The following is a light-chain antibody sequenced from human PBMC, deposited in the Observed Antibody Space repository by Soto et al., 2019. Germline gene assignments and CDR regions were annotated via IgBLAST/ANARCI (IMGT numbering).Light chain of an antibody. Sequence: EIVLTQSPGTMSLSTGERATLCCRASQSLTNNYLAWYQQKPGQDPRPLIYAAFSRDTGTPDRLSGSVTETDLTLTISRLEQEDFAVYYCQLYGSSLAVTVGGVTSVEIK. J-gene: IGKJ4*01. CDR2: AAF. V-gene: IGKV3-20*01. CDR1: QSLTNNY. CDR3: QLYGSSLAVT.